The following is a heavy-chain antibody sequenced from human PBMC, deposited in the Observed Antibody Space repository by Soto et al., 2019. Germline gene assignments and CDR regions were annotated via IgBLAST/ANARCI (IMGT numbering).Heavy chain of an antibody. Sequence: SVKVSCKASGGTFSSYAISWVRQAPGQGLEWMGGIIPIFGTANYAQKFQGRVTITADESTSTAYMELSSLRSEDTAVYYCAGDSRVTRVRMASFHYGMDVWGQGTTVTVSS. CDR3: AGDSRVTRVRMASFHYGMDV. CDR2: IIPIFGTA. CDR1: GGTFSSYA. D-gene: IGHD2-21*02. V-gene: IGHV1-69*13. J-gene: IGHJ6*02.